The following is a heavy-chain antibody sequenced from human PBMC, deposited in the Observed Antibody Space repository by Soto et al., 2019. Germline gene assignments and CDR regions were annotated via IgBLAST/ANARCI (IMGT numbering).Heavy chain of an antibody. Sequence: QVQLVQSGAEVKKPGSSVKVSCKASGGTFSSYAISWVRQAPGQGLEWMGGIIPIFGTANYAQKFQGRVTITADESTSTAYMELSRLISEDTAVYYCARGLEDGITMIDRIGLFDPWGQGTLVTVSS. V-gene: IGHV1-69*01. D-gene: IGHD3-22*01. J-gene: IGHJ5*02. CDR1: GGTFSSYA. CDR3: ARGLEDGITMIDRIGLFDP. CDR2: IIPIFGTA.